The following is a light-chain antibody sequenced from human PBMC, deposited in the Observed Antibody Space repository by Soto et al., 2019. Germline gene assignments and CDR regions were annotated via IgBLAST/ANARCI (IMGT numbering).Light chain of an antibody. CDR3: QVWDSSSDHVV. J-gene: IGLJ2*01. Sequence: SSELTQPPSVSVAPGTTARITCGGNNIGSKSVHWYQQKPGQAPVLVIYYDSDRPSGIPERFSGSNSGNTATLTISRVEAGDEADYYCQVWDSSSDHVVFGGGTQLTVL. CDR2: YDS. CDR1: NIGSKS. V-gene: IGLV3-21*04.